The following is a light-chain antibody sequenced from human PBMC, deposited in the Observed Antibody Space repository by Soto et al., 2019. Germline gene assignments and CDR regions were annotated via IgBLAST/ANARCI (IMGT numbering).Light chain of an antibody. Sequence: EXVXTQSXATXXLXPGXRATLSCRXSQSVSSFLAWYQQKPGQAPRLLIYDASNRATGIPARFSGSGSGTDFTLTISSLEPEDFAVYYCQQRSNWPLTFGGGTKVEIK. V-gene: IGKV3-11*01. J-gene: IGKJ4*01. CDR1: QSVSSF. CDR3: QQRSNWPLT. CDR2: DAS.